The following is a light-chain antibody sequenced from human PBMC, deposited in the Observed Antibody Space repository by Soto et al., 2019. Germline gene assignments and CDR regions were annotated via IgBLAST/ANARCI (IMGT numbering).Light chain of an antibody. Sequence: EIVMTQSPATLSVSPEERATLSCRASQSVSSNLAWYQQKPGQAPRLLIYGASIRATGIPARFSGSGSGTEFTLTISSLQSEDFAVYYCQQYNNWPITFGQGTRLEIK. CDR2: GAS. CDR3: QQYNNWPIT. CDR1: QSVSSN. V-gene: IGKV3D-15*01. J-gene: IGKJ5*01.